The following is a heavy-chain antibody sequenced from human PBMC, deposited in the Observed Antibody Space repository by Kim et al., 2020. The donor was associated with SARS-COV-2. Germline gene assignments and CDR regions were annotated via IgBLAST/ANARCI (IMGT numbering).Heavy chain of an antibody. V-gene: IGHV3-30*18. Sequence: GGSLRLSCAASGFTFSSYGMHWVRQAPGKGLEWVAVISYDGSNKYYADSVKGRFTISRDNSKNTLYLQMNSLRAEDTAVYYCAKDWAIIAAIGMDVWGQG. CDR3: AKDWAIIAAIGMDV. D-gene: IGHD6-13*01. CDR2: ISYDGSNK. J-gene: IGHJ6*02. CDR1: GFTFSSYG.